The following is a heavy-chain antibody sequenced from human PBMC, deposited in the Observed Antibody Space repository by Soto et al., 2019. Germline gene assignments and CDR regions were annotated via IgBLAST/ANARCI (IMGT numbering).Heavy chain of an antibody. J-gene: IGHJ5*02. CDR2: ISSSSSYI. CDR1: GFTFSSYS. D-gene: IGHD3-22*01. CDR3: ARGVWDSSGYYSNSWFDP. V-gene: IGHV3-21*01. Sequence: GSLRLSCAASGFTFSSYSMNWVRQAPGKGLEWVSSISSSSSYIYYADSVKGRFTISRDNAKNSLYLQMNSLRAEDTAVYYCARGVWDSSGYYSNSWFDPWGQGTLVTVSS.